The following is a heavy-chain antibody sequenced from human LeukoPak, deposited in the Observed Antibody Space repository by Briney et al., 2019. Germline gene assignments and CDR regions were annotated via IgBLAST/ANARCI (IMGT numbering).Heavy chain of an antibody. Sequence: SDTLSLTCAVSGYSISSSNWWGWIRQPPGKGLEWIGYIYYSGSTYYNPSLKSRVTMSVETSKNQFSLKLGSVTAGGKAGYYCGRTRVRGVFDPWGQGTLVTVSS. CDR2: IYYSGST. CDR1: GYSISSSNW. J-gene: IGHJ5*02. CDR3: GRTRVRGVFDP. V-gene: IGHV4-28*01. D-gene: IGHD3-10*01.